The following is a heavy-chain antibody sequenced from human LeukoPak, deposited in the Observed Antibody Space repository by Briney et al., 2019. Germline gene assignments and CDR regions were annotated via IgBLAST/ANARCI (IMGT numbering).Heavy chain of an antibody. CDR2: IYTSGST. J-gene: IGHJ3*02. Sequence: PTETLPLTCTVSGGSISSHYWSWIRQPAGKGLEWIGRIYTSGSTNYNPSLKSRVTMSVDTSKNQFSLKLSSVTAADTAVYYCARDPGYCSGRSCYSVVDIWGQGTMVTVSS. CDR3: ARDPGYCSGRSCYSVVDI. V-gene: IGHV4-4*07. CDR1: GGSISSHY. D-gene: IGHD2-15*01.